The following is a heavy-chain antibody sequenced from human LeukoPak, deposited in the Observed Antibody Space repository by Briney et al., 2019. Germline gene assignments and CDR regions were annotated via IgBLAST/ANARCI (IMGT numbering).Heavy chain of an antibody. D-gene: IGHD6-13*01. V-gene: IGHV3-33*06. CDR3: AKDYSSSWMYYFGY. CDR2: IWYDGSNK. Sequence: PGGSLRLSCAASGFTFSSYGMHWVRQAPGKGLEWVAVIWYDGSNKYYADSVKGRFTISRDNSKNTLYLQMNSLRAEDTAVYYCAKDYSSSWMYYFGYWGQGTLVTVSS. J-gene: IGHJ4*02. CDR1: GFTFSSYG.